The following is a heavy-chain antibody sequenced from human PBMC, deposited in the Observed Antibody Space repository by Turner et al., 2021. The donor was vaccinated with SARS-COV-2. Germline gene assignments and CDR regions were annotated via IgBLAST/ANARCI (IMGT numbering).Heavy chain of an antibody. J-gene: IGHJ4*01. CDR2: IKQDGSKK. V-gene: IGHV3-7*01. CDR1: GFHFSSYW. Sequence: EAQRVEAGGGLVQSGVSLRLSCVAAGFHFSSYWMSWVRQAPGRGLGGVASIKQDGSKKYYEDAVKCRFTTARDNTKNSLLLQIRSLGAEDTAVYYCAGIRRQPSSPLDFWGQGTLVTVSS. CDR3: AGIRRQPSSPLDF.